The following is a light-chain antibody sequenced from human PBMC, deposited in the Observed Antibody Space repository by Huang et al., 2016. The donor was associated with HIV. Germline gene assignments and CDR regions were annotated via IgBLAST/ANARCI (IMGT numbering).Light chain of an antibody. J-gene: IGKJ1*01. CDR3: QQYDTSPWT. V-gene: IGKV4-1*01. Sequence: DIVMTQSPDSLAVSLGERATINCKSSQSVLYRSNNKNYLAWYQQKPGQPPKLLIYWASTRESGDPDRFTGSGSGTDFSLTISSLQAEDVAVYYCQQYDTSPWTFGQGTKVEIK. CDR1: QSVLYRSNNKNY. CDR2: WAS.